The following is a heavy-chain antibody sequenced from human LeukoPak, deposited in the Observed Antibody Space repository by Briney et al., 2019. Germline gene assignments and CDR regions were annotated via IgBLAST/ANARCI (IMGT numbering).Heavy chain of an antibody. D-gene: IGHD6-13*01. CDR3: TTDRVHSKRRYYFDF. CDR1: GFIFNNAW. CDR2: IESKTDGGAT. V-gene: IGHV3-15*04. Sequence: PGGSLRLSCATSGFIFNNAWMSWVRQVPGKGLQWIGRIESKTDGGATDYAAAVKGRFTISRDDSRNKLYLQINRLKIEDSGVYFCTTDRVHSKRRYYFDFWGQGTLVTVSS. J-gene: IGHJ4*02.